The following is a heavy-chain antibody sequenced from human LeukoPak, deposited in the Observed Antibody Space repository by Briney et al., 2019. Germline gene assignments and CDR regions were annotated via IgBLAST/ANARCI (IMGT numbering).Heavy chain of an antibody. Sequence: GGSLRLSCAASGFTFSSYGMHWVRQAPGKGLEWVAVISYDGSNKYYADSVKGRFTISRDNSKNTLYLQMNSLRAEDTAVYYCAKDLFSGSSSSNWFDPWGQGTLVTVSS. CDR3: AKDLFSGSSSSNWFDP. V-gene: IGHV3-30*18. J-gene: IGHJ5*02. CDR2: ISYDGSNK. D-gene: IGHD6-6*01. CDR1: GFTFSSYG.